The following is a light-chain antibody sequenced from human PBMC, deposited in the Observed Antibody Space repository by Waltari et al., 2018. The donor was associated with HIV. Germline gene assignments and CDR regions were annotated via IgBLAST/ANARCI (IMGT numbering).Light chain of an antibody. CDR3: SSYKRGSALEV. CDR2: DVR. CDR1: RTAIGCYNY. Sequence: QSVLTQPASVSGSPGQSITISSTGTRTAIGCYNYLSWYQQPPGNVPKLIIFDVRKRPAGISSRFSGSKSGNTASLTISGLQAEDEADYYCSSYKRGSALEVFGGGTKLTVL. V-gene: IGLV2-14*03. J-gene: IGLJ2*01.